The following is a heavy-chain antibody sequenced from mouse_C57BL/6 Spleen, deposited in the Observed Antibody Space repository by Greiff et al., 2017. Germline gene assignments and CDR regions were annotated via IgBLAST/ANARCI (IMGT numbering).Heavy chain of an antibody. J-gene: IGHJ3*01. D-gene: IGHD1-1*01. Sequence: VQLQQSGAELVRPGASVKLSCTASGFNIKDDYMHWVKQRPEQGLEWIGWIDPENGDTEYASKFQGKATITEDTSSNTAYLQLSSLTSEDTAVYYCTMYYGSSYRFAYWGQGTLVTVSA. CDR3: TMYYGSSYRFAY. CDR1: GFNIKDDY. CDR2: IDPENGDT. V-gene: IGHV14-4*01.